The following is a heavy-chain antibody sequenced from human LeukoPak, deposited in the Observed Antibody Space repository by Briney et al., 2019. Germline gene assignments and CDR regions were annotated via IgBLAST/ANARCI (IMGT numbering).Heavy chain of an antibody. J-gene: IGHJ5*02. CDR3: ARGRMVRGVTWWFDP. V-gene: IGHV1-8*02. Sequence: ASVKVSCKTSGGTFSTYDINWVRQATGQGLEWMGWMNPNSGNTGYAQKFQGRVTMTRNTSISTVYMELSSLRSEDTAVYYCARGRMVRGVTWWFDPWGQGTLVTVSS. CDR1: GGTFSTYD. D-gene: IGHD3-10*01. CDR2: MNPNSGNT.